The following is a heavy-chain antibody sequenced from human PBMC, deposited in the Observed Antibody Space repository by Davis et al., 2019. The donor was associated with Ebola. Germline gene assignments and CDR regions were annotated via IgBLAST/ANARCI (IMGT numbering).Heavy chain of an antibody. Sequence: GGSLRLSCAASRFTFSSYSMNWVRQAPGKGLEWVSVIYSGGSTYYADSVKGRFTISRDNSKNTLYLQMNSLRAEDTAVYYCARDKSGYYYFDYWGQGTLVTVSS. J-gene: IGHJ4*02. CDR3: ARDKSGYYYFDY. D-gene: IGHD3-22*01. CDR1: RFTFSSYS. V-gene: IGHV3-53*01. CDR2: IYSGGST.